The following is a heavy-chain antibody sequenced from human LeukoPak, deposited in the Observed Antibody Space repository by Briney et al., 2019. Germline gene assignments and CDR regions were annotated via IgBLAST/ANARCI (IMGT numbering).Heavy chain of an antibody. V-gene: IGHV1-18*01. J-gene: IGHJ4*02. Sequence: GASVTVSCTASGYTFTSYGISWVRQAPGQGLEWMGWISAYNGNTNYAQKLQGRVTMTTDTSTSTAYMELRSLRSDDTAVYYCARTRATSFLYYFDYWGQGTLVTVSS. CDR2: ISAYNGNT. CDR1: GYTFTSYG. CDR3: ARTRATSFLYYFDY. D-gene: IGHD1-26*01.